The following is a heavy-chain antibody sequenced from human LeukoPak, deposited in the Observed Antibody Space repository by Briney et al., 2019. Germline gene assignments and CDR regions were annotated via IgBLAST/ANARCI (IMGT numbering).Heavy chain of an antibody. J-gene: IGHJ4*02. D-gene: IGHD6-19*01. CDR1: GFTFSSYA. CDR2: ISGSST. V-gene: IGHV3-23*01. CDR3: AKEEWLGKMNYFDH. Sequence: GGSLRLSCAASGFTFSSYAMSWVRQAPGKGLEWVSNISGSSTYYADSVKGRFTISKDTSKNTLYLQMNSLRAEDTAVYYCAKEEWLGKMNYFDHWGQGTLVTVSS.